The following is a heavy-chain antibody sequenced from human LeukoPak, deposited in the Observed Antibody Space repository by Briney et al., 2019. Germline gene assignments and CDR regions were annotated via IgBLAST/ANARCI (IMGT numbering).Heavy chain of an antibody. Sequence: GGYLRLSFSASGFPFNSYEMNWVRPAPGKGLEWVSYISSSGRTIYSADSVKGRFTISRDNAKNSLYLQMNSLRAEDTAVYYCARSSYFDYWGQGTLVAVSS. D-gene: IGHD1-26*01. CDR2: ISSSGRTI. V-gene: IGHV3-48*03. CDR1: GFPFNSYE. CDR3: ARSSYFDY. J-gene: IGHJ4*02.